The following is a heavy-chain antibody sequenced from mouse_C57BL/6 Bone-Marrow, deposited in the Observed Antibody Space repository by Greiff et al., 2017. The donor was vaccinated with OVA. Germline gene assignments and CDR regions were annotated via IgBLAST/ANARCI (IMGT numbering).Heavy chain of an antibody. D-gene: IGHD2-1*01. V-gene: IGHV1-50*01. CDR1: GYTFTSYW. CDR2: IDPSDSYT. J-gene: IGHJ1*03. CDR3: ANYGNYFSYWYFDV. Sequence: QVQLQQPGAELVKPGASVKLSCKASGYTFTSYWMQWVKQRPGQGLEWIGEIDPSDSYTNYNQKFKGKATLTVDTSSSTAYMQLSSLTSEDSAVYYCANYGNYFSYWYFDVWGTGTTVTVSS.